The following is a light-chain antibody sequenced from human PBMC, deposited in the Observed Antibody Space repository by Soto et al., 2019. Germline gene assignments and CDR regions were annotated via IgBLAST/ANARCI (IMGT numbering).Light chain of an antibody. CDR1: SSDIGAYDY. CDR3: SSHAGSSAFYV. V-gene: IGLV2-14*01. CDR2: EVT. Sequence: QSVLTQPASVSGSPGQSITISCTGTSSDIGAYDYVSWYQQYPGRVPKPLIHEVTNRPSGVSDRFSGSKSGNTASLTISGLQTEDEADYYCSSHAGSSAFYVFGTGTKVTVL. J-gene: IGLJ1*01.